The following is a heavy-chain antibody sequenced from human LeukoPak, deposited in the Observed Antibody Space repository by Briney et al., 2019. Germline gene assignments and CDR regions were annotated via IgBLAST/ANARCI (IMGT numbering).Heavy chain of an antibody. CDR1: GGTSNSHA. CDR2: IIPNLGTT. J-gene: IGHJ4*02. CDR3: ATTNDGGGYQWGDFFDF. D-gene: IGHD3-22*01. Sequence: SVKVSCKASGGTSNSHAISWVRQAPGQGLEWMGRIIPNLGTTNRAQNFQDRVTLTADKSMNTAYMELTSLTSDDTAVYYCATTNDGGGYQWGDFFDFWGQGTLVTVSS. V-gene: IGHV1-69*04.